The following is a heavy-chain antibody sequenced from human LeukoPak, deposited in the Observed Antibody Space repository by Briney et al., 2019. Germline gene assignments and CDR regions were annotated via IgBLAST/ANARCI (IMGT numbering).Heavy chain of an antibody. CDR3: ANRIEVAPEGYYYYYIDV. CDR1: GFTFSSYG. Sequence: GGSLTLSCAASGFTFSSYGMHWVRQAPGKGLEWVAFIRYDGSNKYYADSVKGLFTISRDNSKNTLYLQMHSLRAEDTAVYYCANRIEVAPEGYYYYYIDVWGKGTTVTVSS. CDR2: IRYDGSNK. V-gene: IGHV3-30*02. J-gene: IGHJ6*03. D-gene: IGHD2-2*01.